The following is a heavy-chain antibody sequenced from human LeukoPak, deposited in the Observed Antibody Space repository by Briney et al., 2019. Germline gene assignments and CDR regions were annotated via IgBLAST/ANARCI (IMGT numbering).Heavy chain of an antibody. Sequence: GGSLRLSCAASGFTFSSYWMHWVRQAPGKGLVWVSRINSDGGSTSYADSAKGRFTISRDNAKNTLYLQMNSLRAEDTAVYYCARELTMVRGATYHYGMDVWGQGTTVTVSS. CDR1: GFTFSSYW. CDR2: INSDGGST. J-gene: IGHJ6*02. V-gene: IGHV3-74*01. CDR3: ARELTMVRGATYHYGMDV. D-gene: IGHD3-10*01.